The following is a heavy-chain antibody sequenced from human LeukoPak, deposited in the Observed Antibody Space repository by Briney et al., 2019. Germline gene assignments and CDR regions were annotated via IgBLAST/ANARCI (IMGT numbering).Heavy chain of an antibody. J-gene: IGHJ4*02. CDR3: AKDGCSGGSCQADY. D-gene: IGHD2-15*01. Sequence: GGSLRLSCAASGFTVSSNYMSWVRQAPGKGLEWVSIIYRGGNTYYADSVKGRFTISRDNSRNTLYLQMNSLRYEDTAVYYCAKDGCSGGSCQADYWGQGTLVTVSS. CDR2: IYRGGNT. V-gene: IGHV3-53*05. CDR1: GFTVSSNY.